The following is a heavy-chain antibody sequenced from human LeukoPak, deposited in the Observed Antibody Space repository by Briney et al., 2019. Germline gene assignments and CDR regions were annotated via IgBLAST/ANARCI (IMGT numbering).Heavy chain of an antibody. CDR1: GYTFTSYG. Sequence: ASVKVSCKASGYTFTSYGISWVRQAPGQGLEWMGGIIPIFGTANYAQKFQGRVTITADKSTSTAYMELSSLRSEDTAVYYCARFGSSGYYSLHDAFDIWGQGTMVTVSS. CDR3: ARFGSSGYYSLHDAFDI. D-gene: IGHD3-22*01. J-gene: IGHJ3*02. CDR2: IIPIFGTA. V-gene: IGHV1-69*06.